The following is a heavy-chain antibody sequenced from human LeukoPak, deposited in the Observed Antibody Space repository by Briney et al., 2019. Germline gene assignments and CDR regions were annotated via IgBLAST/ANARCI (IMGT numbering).Heavy chain of an antibody. CDR3: ARDLIEYSSSSNLEQRFDY. V-gene: IGHV3-73*01. CDR1: GFTFSGSA. D-gene: IGHD6-6*01. Sequence: GGSLRLSCAASGFTFSGSAMHWVRQASGKGLEWVGRIRSEANSYATAYAASVKGRFTISRDDSKNTAYLQMNSLKTEDTAVYYCARDLIEYSSSSNLEQRFDYWGQGTLVTVSS. CDR2: IRSEANSYAT. J-gene: IGHJ4*02.